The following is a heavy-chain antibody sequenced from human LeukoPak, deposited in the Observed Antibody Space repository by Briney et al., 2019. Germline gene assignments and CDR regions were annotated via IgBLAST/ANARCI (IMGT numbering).Heavy chain of an antibody. V-gene: IGHV1-24*01. Sequence: ASVKVSCKVSGYTLTELSMHWVRQAPGKGLEWMGDFDPEDGETIYAQKFQGRVTMTGDTSTDTAYMELSSLRSEDTAVYYCATEAAGGSSSSPVFDPWGQGTLVTVSS. D-gene: IGHD6-6*01. CDR2: FDPEDGET. J-gene: IGHJ5*02. CDR3: ATEAAGGSSSSPVFDP. CDR1: GYTLTELS.